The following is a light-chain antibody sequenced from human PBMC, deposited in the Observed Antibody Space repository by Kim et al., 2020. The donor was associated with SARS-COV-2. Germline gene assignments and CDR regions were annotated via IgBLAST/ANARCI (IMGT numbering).Light chain of an antibody. CDR1: SSNIGADSD. J-gene: IGLJ1*01. CDR3: HSYDSGLTGYV. Sequence: QSDTISYTGRSSNIGADSDVHWYQHLPGTAPKLLIFGDTTRASGVPGRFSGSKSGTSASLAITGLQAEDEGDYYCHSYDSGLTGYVFGSGTKVTVL. CDR2: GDT. V-gene: IGLV1-40*01.